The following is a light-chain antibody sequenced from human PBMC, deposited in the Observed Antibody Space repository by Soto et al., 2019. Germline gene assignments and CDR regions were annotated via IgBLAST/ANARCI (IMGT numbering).Light chain of an antibody. CDR3: QHYSTYSA. J-gene: IGKJ1*01. V-gene: IGKV1-5*01. CDR1: QSISSS. Sequence: DIQMTQSPSTLSASVGDRVTITCWASQSISSSLAWYQQKPGKAPKLLIYDASNLESGVPSIFSGSGSGTEFTLTISSLPPDDFATYYCQHYSTYSAFGQGTRVEIK. CDR2: DAS.